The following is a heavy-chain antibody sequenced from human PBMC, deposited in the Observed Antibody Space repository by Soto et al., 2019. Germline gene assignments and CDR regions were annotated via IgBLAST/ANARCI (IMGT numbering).Heavy chain of an antibody. CDR1: GFTVSTSA. D-gene: IGHD6-13*01. V-gene: IGHV3-30-3*01. J-gene: IGHJ6*02. CDR2: ISYDGSNK. CDR3: ARDVAAVVNGHYSGLDV. Sequence: QVRLVESGGGVVQPGRSLRLSCAASGFTVSTSAIHWVRQAPGKGLEWVTVISYDGSNKYYADSVKGRFTISRDNSKKTLDLQVNSMRAEDTAVYYCARDVAAVVNGHYSGLDVWGQGTTVTVSS.